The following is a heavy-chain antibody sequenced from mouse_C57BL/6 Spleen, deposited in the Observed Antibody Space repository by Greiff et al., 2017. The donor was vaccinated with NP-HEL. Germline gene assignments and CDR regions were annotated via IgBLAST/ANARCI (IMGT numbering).Heavy chain of an antibody. Sequence: QVQLKESGAELVKPGASVKMSCKASGYTFTTYPIEWMKQNHGKSLEWIGNFHPYNDDTKYNEKFKGKATLTVEKSSSTVYLELSRLTSDDSAVYYCARRQGAQAPWFAYWGQGTLVTVSA. CDR3: ARRQGAQAPWFAY. J-gene: IGHJ3*01. CDR2: FHPYNDDT. D-gene: IGHD3-2*02. CDR1: GYTFTTYP. V-gene: IGHV1-47*01.